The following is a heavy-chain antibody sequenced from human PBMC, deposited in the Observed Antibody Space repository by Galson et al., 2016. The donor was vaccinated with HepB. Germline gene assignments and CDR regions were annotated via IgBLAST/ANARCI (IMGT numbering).Heavy chain of an antibody. CDR1: GFTFSNYA. CDR3: AKDGEERIAFDI. V-gene: IGHV3-33*06. D-gene: IGHD3-3*01. Sequence: SLRLSCAASGFTFSNYAMHWVRQAPGKGLEWVAIMWYEGSNKNYADSVQGRFTISRDDAKKMLYLQMNRLRADDTAEYYCAKDGEERIAFDIWGQGTMVTVSS. CDR2: MWYEGSNK. J-gene: IGHJ3*02.